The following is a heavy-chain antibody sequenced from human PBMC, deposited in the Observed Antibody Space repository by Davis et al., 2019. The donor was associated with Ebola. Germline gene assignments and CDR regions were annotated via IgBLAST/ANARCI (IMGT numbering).Heavy chain of an antibody. CDR2: IFSNDEK. D-gene: IGHD1-26*01. CDR3: AHKSGMGGLDY. Sequence: SGPTLVKPTETLTLTCTVSGFSLSNGKVGVSWIRQPPGKALEWLAHIFSNDEKSYSTSLNSRLTISKDTSKNQVVLTMTNMDPVDTATYYCAHKSGMGGLDYWGQGTLVTVSS. CDR1: GFSLSNGKVG. J-gene: IGHJ4*02. V-gene: IGHV2-26*01.